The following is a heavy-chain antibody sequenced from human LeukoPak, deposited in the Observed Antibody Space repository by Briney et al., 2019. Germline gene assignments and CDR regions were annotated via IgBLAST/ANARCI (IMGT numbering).Heavy chain of an antibody. J-gene: IGHJ6*02. V-gene: IGHV3-7*02. Sequence: GGSLRLSCAASGFTFNCYWMSWVRQAPGKGLEWVANIKQDGSEKYYVDSVKGRFTISRDNAKNSLYLQMGSLRADDTAVYHCMMSLTAHYYYGMEVWGRGTTVTVSS. CDR1: GFTFNCYW. CDR3: MMSLTAHYYYGMEV. CDR2: IKQDGSEK. D-gene: IGHD2-21*02.